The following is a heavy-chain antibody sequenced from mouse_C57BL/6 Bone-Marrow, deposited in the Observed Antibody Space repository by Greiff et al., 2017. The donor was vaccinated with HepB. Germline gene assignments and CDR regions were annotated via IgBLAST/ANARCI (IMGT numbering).Heavy chain of an antibody. CDR1: GFTFSSYT. Sequence: VESGGGLVKPGGSLKLSCAASGFTFSSYTMSWVRQTPEKRLEWVATISSGGSYTYYPDSVKGRFTISRDNAKNTLYLRMSSLKSEDTAMYYCTRDLAPGGFAYWGQGTLVTVSA. CDR3: TRDLAPGGFAY. J-gene: IGHJ3*01. V-gene: IGHV5-6-4*01. CDR2: ISSGGSYT.